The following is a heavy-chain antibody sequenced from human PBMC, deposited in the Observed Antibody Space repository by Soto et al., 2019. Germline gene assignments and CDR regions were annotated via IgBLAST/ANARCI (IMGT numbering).Heavy chain of an antibody. V-gene: IGHV4-31*03. CDR2: IYYSGCT. Sequence: SETLSLTCTVSGSSISSGGYYWSWIRQHPGKGLEWIGYIYYSGCTYYNPSLKSRVTISVDTSKNQFSLKLSSVTAADTAVYYCARVVYDSSGYQYYFDYWGQGTLVTVSS. D-gene: IGHD3-22*01. J-gene: IGHJ4*02. CDR1: GSSISSGGYY. CDR3: ARVVYDSSGYQYYFDY.